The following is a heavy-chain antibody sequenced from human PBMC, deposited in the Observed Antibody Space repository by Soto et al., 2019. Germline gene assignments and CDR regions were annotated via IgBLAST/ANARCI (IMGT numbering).Heavy chain of an antibody. CDR3: AAALEMATARYYYYGMDV. Sequence: QMQLVQSGPEVKKPGTSVKVSCKASGFTFTSSAMQWVRQARGQRLEWIGWIVVGSGNTNYAQKFHERVTITRDMSTSTAYMELSSLKSEDTAVYYGAAALEMATARYYYYGMDVWGQGTTVTVSS. V-gene: IGHV1-58*02. CDR1: GFTFTSSA. D-gene: IGHD5-18*01. CDR2: IVVGSGNT. J-gene: IGHJ6*02.